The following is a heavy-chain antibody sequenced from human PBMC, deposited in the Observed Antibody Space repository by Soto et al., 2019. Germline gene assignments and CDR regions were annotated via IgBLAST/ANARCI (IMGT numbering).Heavy chain of an antibody. Sequence: QVQLVQSGAEVKKPGASVKVSCKASGYTFTSYGISWVRQAPGQGLEWMGWISAYNGNTNYAQKLQGRVTMTTDTSPSTAHLARRSLRSDDTAVYYCARDKGDGAGSYYGYWGQGTLVAVSS. J-gene: IGHJ4*02. D-gene: IGHD3-10*01. CDR1: GYTFTSYG. CDR3: ARDKGDGAGSYYGY. V-gene: IGHV1-18*01. CDR2: ISAYNGNT.